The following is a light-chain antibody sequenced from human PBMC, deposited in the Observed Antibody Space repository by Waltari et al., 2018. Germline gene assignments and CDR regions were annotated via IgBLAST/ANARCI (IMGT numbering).Light chain of an antibody. V-gene: IGLV2-14*01. CDR1: SSDVGIYRF. Sequence: QSALTQPASVSGSPGQSITISCTGTSSDVGIYRFVSWYQQHPGKAPKLMIYEVSNRPSGVSNRFSGSKSGNTASLTISGLQAEDEADYCCSSYTTSTSYVVFGGGTKLTVL. CDR2: EVS. CDR3: SSYTTSTSYVV. J-gene: IGLJ2*01.